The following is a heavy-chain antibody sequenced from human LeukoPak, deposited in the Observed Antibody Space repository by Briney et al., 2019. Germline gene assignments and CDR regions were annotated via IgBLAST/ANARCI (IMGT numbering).Heavy chain of an antibody. D-gene: IGHD6-13*01. J-gene: IGHJ4*02. CDR3: ARDVGAAAAGNYVDY. Sequence: GASVKVSCKASGYTFTSYGISWVRQAPGQGLEWMGWINPNSGGTNYAQKFQGRVTMTRDTSISTAYMELSRLRSDDTAVYYCARDVGAAAAGNYVDYWGQGTLVTFSS. V-gene: IGHV1-2*02. CDR1: GYTFTSYG. CDR2: INPNSGGT.